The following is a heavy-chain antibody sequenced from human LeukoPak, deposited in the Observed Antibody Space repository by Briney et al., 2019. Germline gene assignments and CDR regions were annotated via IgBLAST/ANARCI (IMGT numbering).Heavy chain of an antibody. CDR1: GGSISSGDYY. CDR2: IYYSGST. J-gene: IGHJ3*02. D-gene: IGHD6-6*01. V-gene: IGHV4-30-4*01. Sequence: SETLSLTCTVSGGSISSGDYYWSWIRQPPGKGLEWIGYIYYSGSTYYNPSLKSRVTISVDTSKNQFSLKLSSVTAADTAVYYCASIPGEYSSSFAFDIWGQGTMVTVSS. CDR3: ASIPGEYSSSFAFDI.